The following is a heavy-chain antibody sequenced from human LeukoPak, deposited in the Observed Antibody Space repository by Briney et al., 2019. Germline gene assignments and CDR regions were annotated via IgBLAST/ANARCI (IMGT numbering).Heavy chain of an antibody. V-gene: IGHV3-66*04. J-gene: IGHJ5*02. CDR1: GFTVSSNY. Sequence: GGSLRLSCAASGFTVSSNYMSWVRQAPGKGLEWVSVIYSGGSTYYADSVKGRFTISRDNSKNTLYLQMNSLRAEDTAVYYCARHRSTYYYDSSGYYPFDPWGQGTLVTVSS. D-gene: IGHD3-22*01. CDR3: ARHRSTYYYDSSGYYPFDP. CDR2: IYSGGST.